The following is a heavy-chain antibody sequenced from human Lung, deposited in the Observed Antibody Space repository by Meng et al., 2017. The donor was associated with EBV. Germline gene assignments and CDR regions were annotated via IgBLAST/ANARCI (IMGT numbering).Heavy chain of an antibody. D-gene: IGHD2-2*01. CDR1: GGSISSSNW. CDR3: ARGGTSSAPFDY. Sequence: HVQQEESGPGVVKPSGTRSLTCAVSGGSISSSNWWSWVRQPPGKGLEWIGEINYSGITNYKPYLKSRVTISVDTSKNQFSLSLNSVTAADTAVYYCARGGTSSAPFDYWGQETLVTVSS. CDR2: INYSGIT. J-gene: IGHJ4*02. V-gene: IGHV4-4*02.